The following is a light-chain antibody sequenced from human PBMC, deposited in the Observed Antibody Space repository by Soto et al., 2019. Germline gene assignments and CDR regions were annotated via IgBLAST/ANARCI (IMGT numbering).Light chain of an antibody. CDR1: QSISSY. V-gene: IGKV3-11*01. CDR2: DAS. Sequence: EIVSTQSPATLSLSPGERATLSCRASQSISSYLAWYQQKPDQAPRLLIYDASNRATGIPARFSGSGSGTDFTLTISSLEPEDFAVYYCHQRSTWPFTFGPGTKWIS. CDR3: HQRSTWPFT. J-gene: IGKJ3*01.